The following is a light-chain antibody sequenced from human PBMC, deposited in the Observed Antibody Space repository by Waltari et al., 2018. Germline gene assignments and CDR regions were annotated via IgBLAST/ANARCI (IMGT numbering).Light chain of an antibody. CDR1: QSVLYSSNSKNY. V-gene: IGKV4-1*01. J-gene: IGKJ1*01. CDR3: QQYYSTPRA. CDR2: WAS. Sequence: DIVMTQSPDSLAVSLGERATINCKSSQSVLYSSNSKNYLAWYQQKPGQPPKLLIYWASTRESWVPDRFSGSGSGTDFTLTITSLQAEDVAVYYCQQYYSTPRAFGQGIKVEIK.